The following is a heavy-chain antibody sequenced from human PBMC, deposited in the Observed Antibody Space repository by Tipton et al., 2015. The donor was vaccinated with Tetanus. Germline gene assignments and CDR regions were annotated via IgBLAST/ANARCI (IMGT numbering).Heavy chain of an antibody. CDR1: GGSISTGGYS. Sequence: TLSLTCTVSGGSISTGGYSWRWIRQPPGKGLECIGYIFXXGTTTXTPSLKSRVSISLDTSKNQFSLNLNSVTAADTAVYYCARGRNWGTDYWGQGILVTVSS. CDR2: IFXXGTT. D-gene: IGHD7-27*01. J-gene: IGHJ4*02. V-gene: IGHV4-30-2*01. CDR3: ARGRNWGTDY.